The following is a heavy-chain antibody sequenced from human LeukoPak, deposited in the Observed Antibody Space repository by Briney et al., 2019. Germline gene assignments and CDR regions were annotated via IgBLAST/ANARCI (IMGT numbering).Heavy chain of an antibody. CDR1: GYIFSKYD. J-gene: IGHJ4*02. CDR2: VDPEDGGA. CDR3: ARMYSSSWYYFDY. D-gene: IGHD6-13*01. V-gene: IGHV1-69-2*01. Sequence: ASVKISCKASGYIFSKYDIHWIQQAPGKGLEWVGRVDPEDGGAIYAQKFRGRVTISADTSTDTAYMELTSLKSDDTAVYYCARMYSSSWYYFDYWGQGTLVTVSS.